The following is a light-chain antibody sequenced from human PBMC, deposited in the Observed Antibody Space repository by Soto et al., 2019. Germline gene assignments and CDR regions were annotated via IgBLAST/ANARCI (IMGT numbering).Light chain of an antibody. CDR2: GAS. CDR1: QSVGSN. Sequence: EIVMTQSPATLSVSPGERATLSCRASQSVGSNLAWYQQKPGQAPRLLIYGASTRATGIPVRFSGSGSGTEFTLTISSLQSEDFAVYYCQQYENWPRTFGQGTKVEIK. J-gene: IGKJ1*01. CDR3: QQYENWPRT. V-gene: IGKV3-15*01.